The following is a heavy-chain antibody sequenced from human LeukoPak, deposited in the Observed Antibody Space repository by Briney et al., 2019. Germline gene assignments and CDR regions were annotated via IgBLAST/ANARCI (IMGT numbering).Heavy chain of an antibody. V-gene: IGHV4-39*01. D-gene: IGHD1-26*01. J-gene: IGHJ2*01. Sequence: SETLSLTCTVSGGSINYGGWIRQRPGKGMEWIGSIYYSGTTYYNPSLNTPVTIFVDTSKNQFSLNLTSVTAADTAVYYCARVEDMGDYRYWYFEVWGRGTLVAVSS. CDR2: IYYSGTT. CDR1: GGSINY. CDR3: ARVEDMGDYRYWYFEV.